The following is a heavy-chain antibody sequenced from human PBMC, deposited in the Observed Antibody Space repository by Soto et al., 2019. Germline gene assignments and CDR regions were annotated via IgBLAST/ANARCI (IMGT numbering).Heavy chain of an antibody. Sequence: NPSETLSLTCTVSGGSISSADYYWSWVRRPPGKGLEWIGYIYYSGSTFFNPSLKSRVTISKDTSRNQFSLRLNSVTAADTAVYYCARAIVVTIGGMDVWGQGTTVTVSS. J-gene: IGHJ6*02. CDR2: IYYSGST. V-gene: IGHV4-30-4*01. D-gene: IGHD5-12*01. CDR3: ARAIVVTIGGMDV. CDR1: GGSISSADYY.